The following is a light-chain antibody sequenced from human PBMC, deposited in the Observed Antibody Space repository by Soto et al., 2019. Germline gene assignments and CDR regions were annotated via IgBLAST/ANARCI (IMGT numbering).Light chain of an antibody. CDR3: QQYGSSPPYT. CDR2: GSS. V-gene: IGKV3-20*01. J-gene: IGKJ2*01. Sequence: EIVLTQSPGTLSLSPGERATLSCRASQSVSGNYLAWYQQKPGQSPRLLIYGSSDRATGIPDRFSGSGSGKDFTLTITRVEHEDFAVYYCQQYGSSPPYTFGQGTKLEIK. CDR1: QSVSGNY.